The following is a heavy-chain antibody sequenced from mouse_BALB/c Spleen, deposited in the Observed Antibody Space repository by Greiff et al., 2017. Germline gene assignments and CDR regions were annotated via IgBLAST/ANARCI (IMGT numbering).Heavy chain of an antibody. CDR2: INPYNDGT. CDR1: GYTFTSYV. D-gene: IGHD2-1*01. CDR3: ARGEGNYVGYAMDY. J-gene: IGHJ4*01. V-gene: IGHV1-14*01. Sequence: EVKLMESGPELVKPGASVKMSCKASGYTFTSYVMHWVKQKPGQGLEWIGYINPYNDGTKYNEKFKGKATLTSDKSSSTAYMELSGLTSEDSAVYYCARGEGNYVGYAMDYWGQGTSVTVSS.